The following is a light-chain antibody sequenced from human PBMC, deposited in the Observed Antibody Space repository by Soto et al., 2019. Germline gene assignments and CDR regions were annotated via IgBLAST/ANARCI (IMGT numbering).Light chain of an antibody. CDR3: QTWGTDTNWV. V-gene: IGLV4-69*01. CDR2: LNNDGSH. J-gene: IGLJ3*02. CDR1: SGHSSYA. Sequence: QLVLTQSPSASASLGASVKLTCTLSSGHSSYASTWHQQQPERGPRYLMKLNNDGSHTKGDGIPDRFSGSTSGAERYLTISSLQSEDEADYYCQTWGTDTNWVFGGGTKLAVL.